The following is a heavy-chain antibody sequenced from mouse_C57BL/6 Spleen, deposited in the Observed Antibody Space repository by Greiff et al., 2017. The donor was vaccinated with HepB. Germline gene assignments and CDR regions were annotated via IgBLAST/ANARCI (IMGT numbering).Heavy chain of an antibody. CDR2: IYPGDGDT. V-gene: IGHV1-82*01. CDR3: AVNYFDY. CDR1: GYAFSSSW. J-gene: IGHJ2*01. Sequence: QVQLKESGPELVKPGASVKISCKASGYAFSSSWMNWVKQRPGTGLEWIGRIYPGDGDTNYNGKFKGKATLTADKSSSTAYMQLSSLTSEDSAVYFCAVNYFDYWGQGTTLTVSS.